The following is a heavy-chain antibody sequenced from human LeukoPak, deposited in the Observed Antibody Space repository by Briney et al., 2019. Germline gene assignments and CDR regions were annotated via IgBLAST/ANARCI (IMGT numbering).Heavy chain of an antibody. D-gene: IGHD3-10*01. CDR1: GFTFSSYA. Sequence: PGGSLRLSCAASGFTFSSYAMSWVRQAPGKGLEWVALIWYDGSNRYCADSVKGRFTISRDNSKNTLYLQMNSLRAEDTAVYYCASWRGSGSYGGYFDYWGQGTLVTVSS. V-gene: IGHV3-33*08. CDR3: ASWRGSGSYGGYFDY. J-gene: IGHJ4*02. CDR2: IWYDGSNR.